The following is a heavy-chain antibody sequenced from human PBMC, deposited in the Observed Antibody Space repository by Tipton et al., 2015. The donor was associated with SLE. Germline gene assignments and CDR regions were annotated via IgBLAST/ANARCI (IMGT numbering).Heavy chain of an antibody. CDR1: GGSISGHY. CDR3: ARDGYSSGWDGDFDY. D-gene: IGHD6-19*01. J-gene: IGHJ4*02. Sequence: TLSLTCTVSGGSISGHYWSWVRQPAGKGLEWIGHIHSTGSTNYNPSLRSRGTISIDTSKNQFFLKVNSVTAADTAVYYCARDGYSSGWDGDFDYWGQGTLVTVSS. V-gene: IGHV4-4*07. CDR2: IHSTGST.